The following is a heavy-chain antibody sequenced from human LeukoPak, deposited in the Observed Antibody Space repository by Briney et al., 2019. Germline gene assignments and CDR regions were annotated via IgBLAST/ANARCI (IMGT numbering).Heavy chain of an antibody. D-gene: IGHD6-13*01. J-gene: IGHJ4*02. CDR2: ISYDGSNK. CDR1: GFTFSSYG. Sequence: GRSLRLSCAASGFTFSSYGMHWGRQAPGKGLEWVAVISYDGSNKYYADSVKGRFTISRDNSKNTLYPQMNSLRAEDTAVYYCANSIAAAGFWGQGTLVTVSS. CDR3: ANSIAAAGF. V-gene: IGHV3-30*18.